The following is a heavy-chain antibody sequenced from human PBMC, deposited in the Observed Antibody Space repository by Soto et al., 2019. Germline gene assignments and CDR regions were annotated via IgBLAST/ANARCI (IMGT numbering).Heavy chain of an antibody. D-gene: IGHD3-3*01. CDR3: AREYYDFWSGYLKNWFDP. J-gene: IGHJ5*02. V-gene: IGHV1-3*01. Sequence: GASVKVSCKASGYTFTSYAMHWVRQAPGQRLEWMGWINAGNGNTKYSQKFQGRVTITRDTSASTAYMELSSLRSEDTAVYYCAREYYDFWSGYLKNWFDPWGQGTLVTVSS. CDR1: GYTFTSYA. CDR2: INAGNGNT.